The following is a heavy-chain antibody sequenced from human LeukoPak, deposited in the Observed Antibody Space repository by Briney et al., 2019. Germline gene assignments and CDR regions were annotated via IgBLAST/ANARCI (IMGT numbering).Heavy chain of an antibody. CDR2: ISYDGSNK. V-gene: IGHV3-30*04. J-gene: IGHJ4*02. D-gene: IGHD1-1*01. CDR3: ARGLGNDGIFDY. CDR1: GFTFSSYA. Sequence: GGSLRLSCAASGFTFSSYAMHWVRQAPGKGLEWVAVISYDGSNKYYADSVKGRFTISRDNSKNTLYLQMSSLRSEDTAVYYCARGLGNDGIFDYWGQGTLVTVSS.